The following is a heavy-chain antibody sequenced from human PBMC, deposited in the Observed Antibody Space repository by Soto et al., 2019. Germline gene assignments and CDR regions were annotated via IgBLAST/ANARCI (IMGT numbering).Heavy chain of an antibody. V-gene: IGHV1-24*01. J-gene: IGHJ6*02. CDR1: GYSLTELS. Sequence: GASVKVSCKVSGYSLTELSIHWVRQAPEKGLEWMGSFDPEDGQTINKQKFQDRVTMTGDTSSDTGYMELSNLRSEDTAIYYCARNKDCGGDCGLRYYYGMDVWGQGTTVTVSS. CDR3: ARNKDCGGDCGLRYYYGMDV. CDR2: FDPEDGQT. D-gene: IGHD2-21*02.